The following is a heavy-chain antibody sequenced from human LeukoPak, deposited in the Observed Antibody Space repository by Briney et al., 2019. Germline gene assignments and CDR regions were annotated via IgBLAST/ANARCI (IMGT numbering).Heavy chain of an antibody. D-gene: IGHD6-19*01. Sequence: PWASVKVSCKASGYTFTGYYMHWVRQAPGQGLEWMGWINPNSGGTNYAQRFQGRVTMTRDTSISTAYMELSRLRSDDTAVYYCARARTPLRGYSSGWYYFDYWGQGTLVTVSS. J-gene: IGHJ4*02. CDR2: INPNSGGT. V-gene: IGHV1-2*02. CDR3: ARARTPLRGYSSGWYYFDY. CDR1: GYTFTGYY.